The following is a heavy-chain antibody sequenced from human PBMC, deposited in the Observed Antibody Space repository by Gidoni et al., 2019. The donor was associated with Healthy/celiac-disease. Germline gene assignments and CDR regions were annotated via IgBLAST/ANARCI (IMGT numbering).Heavy chain of an antibody. J-gene: IGHJ3*02. D-gene: IGHD1-26*01. CDR3: ARDRFPVGATLLLGYAFDI. CDR1: VFPFSSYS. Sequence: EVQLVESGGGLVQPGGSLRSSCAASVFPFSSYSMNWVRQAPGTGLEWVSYISSSSSTIYYADSVKGRFTISRDNAKNSLYLQMNSLRAEDTAVYYCARDRFPVGATLLLGYAFDIWGQGTMVTVSS. CDR2: ISSSSSTI. V-gene: IGHV3-48*01.